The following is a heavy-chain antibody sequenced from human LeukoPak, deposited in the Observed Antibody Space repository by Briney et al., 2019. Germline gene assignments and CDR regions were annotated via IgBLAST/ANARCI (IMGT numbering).Heavy chain of an antibody. CDR1: RFNFNSFV. CDR2: ISTSSGYI. D-gene: IGHD1-14*01. Sequence: GGSLRLSCAASRFNFNSFVMGWVRQPPGKGLEWVSSISTSSGYIFYADSLKGRVTISGDNAKNSLYLQMNSLRAEDTAVYYCVRGKKPGWDMSYFDYWGQGTLVTVSS. V-gene: IGHV3-21*06. J-gene: IGHJ4*02. CDR3: VRGKKPGWDMSYFDY.